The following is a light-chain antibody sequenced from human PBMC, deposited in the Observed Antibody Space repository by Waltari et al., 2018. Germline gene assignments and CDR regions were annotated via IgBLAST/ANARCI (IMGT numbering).Light chain of an antibody. CDR1: QSVGSN. Sequence: DIVMTQSPATLSVSPGERATLSCRASQSVGSNLAWYQQKPGQALRLLIFAASRRATGIPARFSGSGSGTEFTLTIGSLQSEDFAVYYCQQYNNWHPYTFGQGTKLEIK. V-gene: IGKV3-15*01. CDR2: AAS. J-gene: IGKJ2*01. CDR3: QQYNNWHPYT.